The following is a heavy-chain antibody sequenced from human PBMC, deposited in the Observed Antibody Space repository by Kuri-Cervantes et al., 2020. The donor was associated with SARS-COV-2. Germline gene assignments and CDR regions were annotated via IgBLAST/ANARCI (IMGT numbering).Heavy chain of an antibody. V-gene: IGHV3-11*04. D-gene: IGHD3-3*01. CDR3: VGTRWNFDFWSGYSFLDY. CDR2: ISSTGSTI. Sequence: GGSLRLSCAASAFSFSDYYMSWIRQAPGKGLEWVSYISSTGSTIYYADSVKGRFTISRDNAKNSLYLQMNSLRAEDTAVYYCVGTRWNFDFWSGYSFLDYWGQGTLVTGSS. J-gene: IGHJ4*02. CDR1: AFSFSDYY.